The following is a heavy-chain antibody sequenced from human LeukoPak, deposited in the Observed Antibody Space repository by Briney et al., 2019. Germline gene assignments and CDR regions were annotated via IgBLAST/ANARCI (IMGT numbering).Heavy chain of an antibody. J-gene: IGHJ4*02. CDR1: GYTFTGYY. CDR3: ARDLLGGDYVGFDY. D-gene: IGHD4-23*01. V-gene: IGHV1-2*02. CDR2: INPNSGGT. Sequence: ASVKVSCKASGYTFTGYYMHWVRQAPGQGLEWMGWINPNSGGTNYAQKFQVRVTITRDTSISTAYMELSRLRSDDTAVYYCARDLLGGDYVGFDYWGQGTLVTVSS.